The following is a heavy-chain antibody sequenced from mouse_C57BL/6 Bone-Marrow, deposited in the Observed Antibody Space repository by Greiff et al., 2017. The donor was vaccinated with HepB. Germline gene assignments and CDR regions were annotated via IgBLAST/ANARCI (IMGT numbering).Heavy chain of an antibody. Sequence: QVQLKQSGPGLVQPSQSLSITCTVSGFSFTSYGVHWVRQSPGKGLEWLGVIWSGGSTDYNAAFISRLSISKDNSKRQVFFKMNSLQADDTAIDYCARKGGTGTAWFAYWGQGTLVTVSA. D-gene: IGHD4-1*01. V-gene: IGHV2-2*01. CDR1: GFSFTSYG. CDR2: IWSGGST. CDR3: ARKGGTGTAWFAY. J-gene: IGHJ3*01.